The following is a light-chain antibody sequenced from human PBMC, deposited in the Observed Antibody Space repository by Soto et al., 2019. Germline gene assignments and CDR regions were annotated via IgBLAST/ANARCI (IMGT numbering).Light chain of an antibody. J-gene: IGKJ3*01. CDR3: QQYNSWPLLT. V-gene: IGKV3-15*01. CDR2: GAS. CDR1: QSVSSN. Sequence: EIVMTQSPATLSVSPGERATLSCRASQSVSSNLAWYQQKPGQAPRLLIYGASTRATGIPARFSGSGSGTEFTLTISSLQSEDFAVYYCQQYNSWPLLTFGPGTKVDIK.